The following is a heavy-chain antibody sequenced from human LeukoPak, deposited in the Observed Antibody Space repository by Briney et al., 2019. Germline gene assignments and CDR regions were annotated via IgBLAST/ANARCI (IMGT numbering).Heavy chain of an antibody. J-gene: IGHJ6*03. CDR1: GGSISSGSSY. CDR2: IYTSGST. Sequence: PSETLSLTCTVSGGSISSGSSYWSWIRQPAGKGLEWIGRIYTSGSTNYNPSLKSRVTISVDTSKNQFSLKLSSVTAADTAVYYCARGYYYDSSAFIMGYYMDVWGKGTTVTVSS. V-gene: IGHV4-61*02. CDR3: ARGYYYDSSAFIMGYYMDV. D-gene: IGHD3-22*01.